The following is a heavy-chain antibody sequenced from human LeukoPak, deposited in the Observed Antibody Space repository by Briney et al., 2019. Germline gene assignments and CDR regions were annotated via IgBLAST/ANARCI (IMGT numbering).Heavy chain of an antibody. V-gene: IGHV4-59*01. CDR3: ARENGYKYDY. D-gene: IGHD5-24*01. CDR1: GGSISSYY. CDR2: IYHSGST. Sequence: SETLSLTCTVSGGSISSYYWSWIRQPPGKGVEWIGSIYHSGSTNYNPSPKSRVTISVDTSKNQFSLKLRSVTAADTAVYYCARENGYKYDYWGQGTLVTVSS. J-gene: IGHJ4*02.